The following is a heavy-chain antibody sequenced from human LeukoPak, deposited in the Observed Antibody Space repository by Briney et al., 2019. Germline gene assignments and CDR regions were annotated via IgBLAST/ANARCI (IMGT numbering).Heavy chain of an antibody. D-gene: IGHD3-22*01. J-gene: IGHJ4*02. V-gene: IGHV3-23*01. CDR1: GFTFSSYA. CDR2: ISGSGGST. CDR3: AKALSGGGYYDSSGYRDY. Sequence: PGGSLRLSCAASGFTFSSYALSWVRQAPGKGLEWVSAISGSGGSTYYADSVKGRFTISRDNSKNTLHLQMNSLRAEDTAVYYCAKALSGGGYYDSSGYRDYWGQGTLVTVSS.